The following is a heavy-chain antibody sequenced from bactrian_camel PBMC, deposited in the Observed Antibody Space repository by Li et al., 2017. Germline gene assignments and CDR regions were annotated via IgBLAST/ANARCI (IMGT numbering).Heavy chain of an antibody. Sequence: QVQLVESGGGLVQPGGSLRLSCAASGFTFSRYYMSWVRQAPGKGVEWVSRITEDGRYTYYANSVTGRFSTSRDSAKNIVYLQMNRLEPGDSGTYYCAAPASRECPPGFYGGVTGYNYWGQGTQVTVS. CDR1: GFTFSRYY. J-gene: IGHJ4*01. CDR3: AAPASRECPPGFYGGVTGYNY. CDR2: ITEDGRYT. V-gene: IGHV3-2*01. D-gene: IGHD5*01.